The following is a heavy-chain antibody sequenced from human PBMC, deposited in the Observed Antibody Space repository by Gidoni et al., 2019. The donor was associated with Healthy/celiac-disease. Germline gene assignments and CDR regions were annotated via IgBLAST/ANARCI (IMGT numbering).Heavy chain of an antibody. J-gene: IGHJ6*03. CDR1: GFTFSTYS. Sequence: EVQLVESGGGLVQPGGSLRLSCAAPGFTFSTYSMNWVRQASGKGLEWVSYISSSSSTIYYADSVKGRFTISRDNAKNSLYLQMNSLRDEDTAVYYCARHGAAVRGVATVPYYYYMDVWGKGTTVTVSS. CDR3: ARHGAAVRGVATVPYYYYMDV. CDR2: ISSSSSTI. V-gene: IGHV3-48*02. D-gene: IGHD3-10*01.